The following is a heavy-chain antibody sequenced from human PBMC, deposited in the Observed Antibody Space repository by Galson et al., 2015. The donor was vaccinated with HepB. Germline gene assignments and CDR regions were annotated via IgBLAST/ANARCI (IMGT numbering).Heavy chain of an antibody. D-gene: IGHD3-9*01. CDR3: TTEGGADFDRPPVDI. CDR2: IKSKTDGGTT. Sequence: SLRLSCAASGFTFSNAWMSWVRQAPGKGLEWVGRIKSKTDGGTTDYAAPVKGRFTISRDDSKNTLYLQMNSLKTEDTAVYYCTTEGGADFDRPPVDIWGQGTMVTVSS. J-gene: IGHJ3*02. CDR1: GFTFSNAW. V-gene: IGHV3-15*01.